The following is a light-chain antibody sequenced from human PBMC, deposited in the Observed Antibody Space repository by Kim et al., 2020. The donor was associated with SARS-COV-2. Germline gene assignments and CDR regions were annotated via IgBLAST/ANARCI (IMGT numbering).Light chain of an antibody. V-gene: IGKV4-1*01. J-gene: IGKJ2*01. CDR2: WAS. CDR1: QSVLYNSNNKNY. CDR3: QQYYSTPHT. Sequence: RATINCKSSQSVLYNSNNKNYLAWYQQKPGQPPKLLIYWASTRESGVPDRFSGSGSGTDFTLTISSLQAEDVAVYYCQQYYSTPHTFGQGTKLEI.